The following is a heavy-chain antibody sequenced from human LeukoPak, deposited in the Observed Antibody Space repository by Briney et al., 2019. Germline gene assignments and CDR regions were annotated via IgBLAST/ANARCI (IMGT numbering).Heavy chain of an antibody. V-gene: IGHV4-59*01. D-gene: IGHD3-10*01. J-gene: IGHJ4*02. CDR1: GGSISNYY. CDR3: ARDRGLGY. CDR2: SYHRGST. Sequence: SETLSLTCTVSGGSISNYYWSWIRQSPGKGLEWIGWSYHRGSTSYNPSLKSRVAISVDTSNNQFSLRLSSVTAADTAVYYCARDRGLGYWGQGTLVIVSS.